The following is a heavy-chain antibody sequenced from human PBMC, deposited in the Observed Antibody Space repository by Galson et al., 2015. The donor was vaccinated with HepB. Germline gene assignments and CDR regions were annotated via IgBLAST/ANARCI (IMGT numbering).Heavy chain of an antibody. Sequence: SLRLSCAASGFTFDNCAMSWVRQAPGRGLEWASAISTDGRSTYYADSVQGRFTVSRDNSRSTLFLQMTTLRADDTAVYYCVKGSGAARPYFFDYWGQGILVTVSS. CDR3: VKGSGAARPYFFDY. D-gene: IGHD1-26*01. V-gene: IGHV3-23*01. CDR2: ISTDGRST. J-gene: IGHJ4*02. CDR1: GFTFDNCA.